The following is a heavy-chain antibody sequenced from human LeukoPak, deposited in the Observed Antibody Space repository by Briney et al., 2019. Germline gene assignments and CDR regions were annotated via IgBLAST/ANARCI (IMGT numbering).Heavy chain of an antibody. J-gene: IGHJ4*02. CDR3: VRGRRAATILGGLDY. Sequence: ASVKVSCEASGYTFINYGISWVRQAPGQGLEWMGWISAYTGNTNYAQKVQGRVTMTTDTSASTAYMELRSLRSDDTAVFYCVRGRRAATILGGLDYWGQGTLVIVPS. V-gene: IGHV1-18*01. CDR2: ISAYTGNT. CDR1: GYTFINYG. D-gene: IGHD5-12*01.